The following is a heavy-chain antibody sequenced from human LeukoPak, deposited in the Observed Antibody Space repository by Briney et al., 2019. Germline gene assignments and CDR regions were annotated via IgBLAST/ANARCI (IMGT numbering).Heavy chain of an antibody. CDR1: GGTFSSYA. D-gene: IGHD6-13*01. Sequence: GASVKVSCKASGGTFSSYAISWVRQAPGQGLEWMGGIIPIFGTANYAQKFQGRVTITADESTSTAYMELSSLRSEDTAVYYCATDFSRIAAAPSWGQGTLVTVSS. V-gene: IGHV1-69*01. J-gene: IGHJ4*02. CDR3: ATDFSRIAAAPS. CDR2: IIPIFGTA.